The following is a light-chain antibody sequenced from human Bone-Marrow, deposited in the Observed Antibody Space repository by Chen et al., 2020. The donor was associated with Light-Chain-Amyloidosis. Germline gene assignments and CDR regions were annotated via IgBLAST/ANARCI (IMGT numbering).Light chain of an antibody. CDR2: GAS. Sequence: LMTQSPATLSVSPGERATLSCRASQSVSSNLACYQQKPGQAPRLLIYGASARATGIPARFSGSGSGTEFTRTISSLQSEDFAVYYCQQYNNWPPWTFGQGTKVEIK. J-gene: IGKJ1*01. CDR3: QQYNNWPPWT. V-gene: IGKV3-15*01. CDR1: QSVSSN.